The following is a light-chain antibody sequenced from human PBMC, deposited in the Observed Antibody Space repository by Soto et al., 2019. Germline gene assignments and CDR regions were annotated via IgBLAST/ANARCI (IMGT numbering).Light chain of an antibody. CDR2: GAS. CDR1: RSIDTY. J-gene: IGKJ4*01. Sequence: DIVMTQSPAILSASPGERVTLSCRASRSIDTYLAWFQHKPGQAPKLLIFGASTRAAGVPPRFSGGGSGTEFTLTISSLRSEDFAIYFCQQYDDWPPGTFGGGTAVEI. CDR3: QQYDDWPPGT. V-gene: IGKV3-15*01.